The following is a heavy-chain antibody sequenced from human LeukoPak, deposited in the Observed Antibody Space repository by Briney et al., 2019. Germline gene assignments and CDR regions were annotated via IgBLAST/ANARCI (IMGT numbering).Heavy chain of an antibody. Sequence: GGSLRLSCAASGFTLSGYWMHWVRQAPGEGLGWVSRMNSDGSVTTYADSVRGRFTIPRDNARNTLYLQMSSLRAEDTAVYYCARYVVASACFDSWGQGTPVTVSS. CDR2: MNSDGSVT. J-gene: IGHJ4*02. CDR1: GFTLSGYW. V-gene: IGHV3-74*01. D-gene: IGHD2-21*01. CDR3: ARYVVASACFDS.